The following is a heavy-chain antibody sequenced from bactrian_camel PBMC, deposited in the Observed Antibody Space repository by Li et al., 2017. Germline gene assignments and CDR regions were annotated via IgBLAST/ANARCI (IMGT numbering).Heavy chain of an antibody. V-gene: IGHV3S1*01. CDR1: GHTYKTNL. CDR3: VADCTPSRWLGFSLDDYKH. Sequence: HVQLVESGGGSVEAGGSLKLSCEAPGHTYKTNLMGWFRQVPGKEREGVAAIYTADGTTYYADSVKGRFTISQDNAKNTLYLQIDNLKIEDTAVYYCVADCTPSRWLGFSLDDYKHWGQGTQVTVS. J-gene: IGHJ4*01. CDR2: IYTADGTT. D-gene: IGHD1*01.